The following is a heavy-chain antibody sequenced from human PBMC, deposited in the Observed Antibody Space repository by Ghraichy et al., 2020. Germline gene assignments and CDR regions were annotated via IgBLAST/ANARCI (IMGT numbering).Heavy chain of an antibody. D-gene: IGHD3-16*02. CDR3: ARWVVGLRLGELSLRNGAFDI. Sequence: GSLSLTCTVSGGSISSYYWSWIRQPPGKGLEWIGYIYYSGSTNYNPSLKSRVTISVDTSKNHFSLKLSTVTAADTAVYYCARWVVGLRLGELSLRNGAFDIWGQGTMVTVSS. CDR1: GGSISSYY. J-gene: IGHJ3*02. V-gene: IGHV4-59*01. CDR2: IYYSGST.